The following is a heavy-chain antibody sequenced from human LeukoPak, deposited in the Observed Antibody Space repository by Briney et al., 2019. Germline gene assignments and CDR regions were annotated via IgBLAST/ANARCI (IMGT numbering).Heavy chain of an antibody. CDR3: ARATASHFDY. CDR1: GGSISSYY. V-gene: IGHV4-59*01. CDR2: IYYSGST. Sequence: SETLSLTRTVSGGSISSYYWSWIRQPPGKGLEWIGYIYYSGSTNYNPSLKSRVTISVDTSKNQFSLKLSSVTAADTAVYYCARATASHFDYWGQGTLVTVSS. D-gene: IGHD5-18*01. J-gene: IGHJ4*02.